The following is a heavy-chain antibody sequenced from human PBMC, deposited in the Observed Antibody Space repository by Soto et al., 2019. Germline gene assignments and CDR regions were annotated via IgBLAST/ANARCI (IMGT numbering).Heavy chain of an antibody. D-gene: IGHD3-10*01. V-gene: IGHV1-8*01. Sequence: QVQLVQSGAEVKKPGASVKVSCKASGYTFTSYEINWVRQATGQGLEWMGWMNPNSGDTGYAQKCQGRVTMTRNTSISTAYMELSSLRSEDTAVYYCERGELLWFGELLRWGQGTLVTVSS. J-gene: IGHJ4*02. CDR1: GYTFTSYE. CDR2: MNPNSGDT. CDR3: ERGELLWFGELLR.